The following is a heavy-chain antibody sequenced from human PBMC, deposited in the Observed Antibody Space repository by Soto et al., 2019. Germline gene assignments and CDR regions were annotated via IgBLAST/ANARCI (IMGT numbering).Heavy chain of an antibody. J-gene: IGHJ4*02. D-gene: IGHD5-18*01. CDR2: IWYDGSNK. CDR1: GFTFSSYG. V-gene: IGHV3-33*01. Sequence: QVQLVESGGGVVQPGRSLRLSCAASGFTFSSYGMHWVRQAPGKGLEWVAVIWYDGSNKYYADSVKGRFTISRDNYKNTLYVQMNSLRAEDTEVYYCARDPGYSYGGVYWGQGTLVTVSS. CDR3: ARDPGYSYGGVY.